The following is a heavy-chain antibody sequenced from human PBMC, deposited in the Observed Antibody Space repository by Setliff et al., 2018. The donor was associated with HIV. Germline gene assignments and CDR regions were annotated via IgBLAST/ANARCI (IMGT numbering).Heavy chain of an antibody. CDR3: ARGRVYKGYYDSSSSRGRYYYYHMDV. V-gene: IGHV4-38-2*01. CDR1: GYSISNGYY. J-gene: IGHJ6*03. D-gene: IGHD3-22*01. Sequence: SETLSLTCALSGYSISNGYYWGWIRQPSGKGLEWIGSIYHSGSTFYNPSLRSRVTISVDTSQDQFSLKLSSVSAADTAVFYCARGRVYKGYYDSSSSRGRYYYYHMDVWGQGTTVTVSS. CDR2: IYHSGST.